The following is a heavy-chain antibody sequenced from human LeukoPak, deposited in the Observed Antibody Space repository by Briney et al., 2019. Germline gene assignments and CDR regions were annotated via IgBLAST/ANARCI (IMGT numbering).Heavy chain of an antibody. CDR1: GYTLTELS. Sequence: ASVKVSCKVSGYTLTELSMHWVRQAPGKGLEWMGGFDPEDGETIYAQKFQGRVTMTEDTSTDTAYMELSSLRSEDTAVYYCATHPRGATTDVMGYWGQGTLVTVSS. CDR3: ATHPRGATTDVMGY. V-gene: IGHV1-24*01. D-gene: IGHD1-26*01. CDR2: FDPEDGET. J-gene: IGHJ4*02.